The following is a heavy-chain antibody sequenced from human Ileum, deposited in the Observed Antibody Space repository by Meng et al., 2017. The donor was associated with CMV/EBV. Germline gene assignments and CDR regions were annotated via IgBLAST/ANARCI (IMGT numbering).Heavy chain of an antibody. J-gene: IGHJ4*02. D-gene: IGHD5-18*01. Sequence: LSCASSGFTFSNYWLSWLRQAPGKGLEWVATINPDGSERHNVDSVKGRFTISRDNAENSLYLQMNSLRAEDTAVYFCARDLNGDSLYWGQGTLVTVSS. CDR3: ARDLNGDSLY. CDR1: GFTFSNYW. V-gene: IGHV3-7*01. CDR2: INPDGSER.